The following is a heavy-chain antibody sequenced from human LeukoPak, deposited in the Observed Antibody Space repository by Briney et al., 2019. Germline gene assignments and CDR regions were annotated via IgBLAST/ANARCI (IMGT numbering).Heavy chain of an antibody. Sequence: GGPLTLLCTPSRFTYSRYSMHWLRHAPRKELESVSLISSSSCYIYYADSVKGRFTISRDNAKNSLYLQMNSLRAEDTAVYYCARDSDNTIFGSSPVYFDYWGQGTLVTVSS. D-gene: IGHD3-3*01. CDR2: ISSSSCYI. J-gene: IGHJ4*02. V-gene: IGHV3-21*01. CDR1: RFTYSRYS. CDR3: ARDSDNTIFGSSPVYFDY.